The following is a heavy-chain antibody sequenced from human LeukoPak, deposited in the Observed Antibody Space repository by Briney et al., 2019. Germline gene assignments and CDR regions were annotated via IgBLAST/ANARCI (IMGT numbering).Heavy chain of an antibody. CDR2: ISSSSSYI. CDR3: ARAKVLLWFGESRVGPTRMDV. J-gene: IGHJ6*04. V-gene: IGHV3-21*01. D-gene: IGHD3-10*01. CDR1: GFTFSSYS. Sequence: GGSLRLSCAASGFTFSSYSMTWVRQAPGKGLEWVSSISSSSSYIYYADSVKGRFTISRDNAKNSLYLQMNSLRAEDTAVYYCARAKVLLWFGESRVGPTRMDVWGKGTTVTVSS.